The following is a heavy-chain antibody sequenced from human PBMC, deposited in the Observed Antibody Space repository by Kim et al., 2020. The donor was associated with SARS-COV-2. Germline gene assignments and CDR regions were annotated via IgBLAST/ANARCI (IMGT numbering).Heavy chain of an antibody. D-gene: IGHD2-2*01. CDR3: ARGWNVNGDGCGYAY. J-gene: IGHJ4*02. V-gene: IGHV3-33*01. Sequence: ADSVKGRFTITRVNSKNTVYMQMNYLRVEDTAMYFCARGWNVNGDGCGYAYWGQGTLVTVSS.